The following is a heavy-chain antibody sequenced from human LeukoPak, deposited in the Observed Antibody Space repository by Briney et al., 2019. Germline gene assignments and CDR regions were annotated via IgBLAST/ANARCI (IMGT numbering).Heavy chain of an antibody. CDR2: INHSGST. Sequence: GSLRLSCAASGFTFDDYGMSWVRQAPGKGLEWIGEINHSGSTNYNPSLKSRVTISVDTSKNQFSLKLSSVTAADTAVYYCAREFRYWGQGTLVTVSS. J-gene: IGHJ4*02. CDR1: GFTFDDYG. V-gene: IGHV4-34*01. CDR3: AREFRY.